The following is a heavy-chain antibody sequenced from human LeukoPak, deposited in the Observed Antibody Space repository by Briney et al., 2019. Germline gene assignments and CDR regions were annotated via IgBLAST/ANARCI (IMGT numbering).Heavy chain of an antibody. CDR1: GFTFSSYG. J-gene: IGHJ4*02. CDR2: IWYDGSNK. D-gene: IGHD6-6*01. V-gene: IGHV3-33*01. CDR3: ARTSCSSSSHFDY. Sequence: GRSLRLSCAASGFTFSSYGMHWVRQAPGKGLEWVAVIWYDGSNKYYADSVKGRFTISRDNSKNTLYLQMNSLRAEDTAVYYCARTSCSSSSHFDYWGQGTLVTVSS.